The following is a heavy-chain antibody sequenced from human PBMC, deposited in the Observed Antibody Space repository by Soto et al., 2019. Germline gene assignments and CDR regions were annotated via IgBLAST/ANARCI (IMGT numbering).Heavy chain of an antibody. D-gene: IGHD1-26*01. V-gene: IGHV3-23*01. CDR1: GFTFSSYA. CDR2: ISGSGGST. CDR3: AKASGSYSWAFDY. Sequence: EVQLLESGGDLVQPGGSLRLSCAASGFTFSSYAMTWVRQAPGKGLEGVSGISGSGGSTYYEDSVKGRFTISRDNSKNTLFLQRNSLRPEDTAVYYWAKASGSYSWAFDYWGQGTLVTVSS. J-gene: IGHJ4*02.